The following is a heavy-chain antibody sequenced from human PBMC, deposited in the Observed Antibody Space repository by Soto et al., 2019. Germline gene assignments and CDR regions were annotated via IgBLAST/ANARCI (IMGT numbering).Heavy chain of an antibody. Sequence: EVQLLESGGGLVQPGGSLRLSCVGSGFTFSAHAITWVRQAPGKGLEWVSTLGTIGAFYADSVKGRFTISRYNSKNTVNLQMNSLRGEDTAIYYCARDLTTHDYWGQGTVVTVSS. V-gene: IGHV3-23*01. CDR1: GFTFSAHA. CDR3: ARDLTTHDY. J-gene: IGHJ4*02. CDR2: LGTIGA.